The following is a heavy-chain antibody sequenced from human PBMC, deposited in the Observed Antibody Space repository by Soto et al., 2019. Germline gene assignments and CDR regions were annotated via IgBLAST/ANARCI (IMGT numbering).Heavy chain of an antibody. CDR3: ARSIVVVTAADY. V-gene: IGHV4-30-2*01. Sequence: PSETLSLTCAVSGGSISSDGYSWSWIRQPPGKGLEWIGYIYHSGSTYYNPSLKSRVTISVDRSKNQFSLKLSSVTAADTAVYYCARSIVVVTAADYWGQGTLVTVSS. CDR2: IYHSGST. CDR1: GGSISSDGYS. D-gene: IGHD2-21*02. J-gene: IGHJ4*02.